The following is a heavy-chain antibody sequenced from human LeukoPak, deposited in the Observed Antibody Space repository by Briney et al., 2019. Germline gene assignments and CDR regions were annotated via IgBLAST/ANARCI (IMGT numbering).Heavy chain of an antibody. CDR1: GYTFTGSY. Sequence: GASVKVSCKTSGYTFTGSYVHWVRQGPGQGLEWMGWINPDSGVTNYAQKFQGRVTMTRDTSISTGYMELSSLRSDDTAVYFCARDSGYSYGKEYYYYMDVWGKGTTVTVSS. J-gene: IGHJ6*03. D-gene: IGHD5-18*01. CDR2: INPDSGVT. CDR3: ARDSGYSYGKEYYYYMDV. V-gene: IGHV1-2*02.